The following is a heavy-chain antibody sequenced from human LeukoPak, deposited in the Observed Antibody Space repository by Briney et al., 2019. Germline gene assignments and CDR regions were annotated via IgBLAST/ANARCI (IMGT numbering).Heavy chain of an antibody. CDR1: GGTFSSYT. V-gene: IGHV1-69*02. Sequence: SVKVSCKASGGTFSSYTISWVRQAPGQGLEWMGRIIPILGIANYAQKFQGRVTITADKSTSTAYMELSSLRSEDTAVYYCARGGDYYDSSGYSSLDYWGRGTLVTVSS. CDR2: IIPILGIA. CDR3: ARGGDYYDSSGYSSLDY. D-gene: IGHD3-22*01. J-gene: IGHJ4*02.